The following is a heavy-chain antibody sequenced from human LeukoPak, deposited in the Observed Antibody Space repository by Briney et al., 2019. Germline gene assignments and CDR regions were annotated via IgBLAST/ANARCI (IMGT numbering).Heavy chain of an antibody. CDR2: IYYSGST. CDR3: ARRSITIFGVVIIGYFDY. J-gene: IGHJ4*02. Sequence: SETLSLTCTVSGGSISSSSYYWGWIRRPPGKGLEWIGSIYYSGSTYYNPSLKSRVTISVDTSKNQFSLKLSSVTAADTAVYYCARRSITIFGVVIIGYFDYWGQGTLVTVSS. CDR1: GGSISSSSYY. V-gene: IGHV4-39*01. D-gene: IGHD3-3*01.